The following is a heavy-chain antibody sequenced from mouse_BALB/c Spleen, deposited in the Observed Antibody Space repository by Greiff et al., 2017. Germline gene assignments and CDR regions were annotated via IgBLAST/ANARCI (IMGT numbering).Heavy chain of an antibody. D-gene: IGHD1-2*01. CDR2: ISSGGGST. V-gene: IGHV5-12-1*01. CDR1: GFAFSSYD. Sequence: EVKLMESGGGLVKPGGSLKLSCAASGFAFSSYDMSWVRQTPEKRLEWVAYISSGGGSTYYPDTVKGRFTISRDNAKNTLYLQMSSLKSEDTAMYYCARHGLRLRYYAMDYWGQGTSVTVSS. J-gene: IGHJ4*01. CDR3: ARHGLRLRYYAMDY.